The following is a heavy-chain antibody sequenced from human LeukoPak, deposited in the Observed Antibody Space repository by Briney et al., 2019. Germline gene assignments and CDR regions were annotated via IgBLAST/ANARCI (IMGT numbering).Heavy chain of an antibody. CDR2: INHSGST. V-gene: IGHV4-34*01. Sequence: PSETLSLTCAVYGGSFSGYYWSWIRQPPGKGLEWMGEINHSGSTNYNPSLKSRVTISVDTSKNQFSLKLSSVTAADTAVYYCAREGRYCSSTSCYGGQYYYYYMDVWGKGTTVTVSS. D-gene: IGHD2-2*01. J-gene: IGHJ6*03. CDR3: AREGRYCSSTSCYGGQYYYYYMDV. CDR1: GGSFSGYY.